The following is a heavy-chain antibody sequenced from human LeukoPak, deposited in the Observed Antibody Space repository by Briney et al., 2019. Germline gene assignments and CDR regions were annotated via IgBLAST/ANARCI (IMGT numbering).Heavy chain of an antibody. CDR3: ARGGYGIDAFDI. D-gene: IGHD5-12*01. Sequence: SETLSLTCAVYGGSFSGYYWSWIRQPPGKGLEWIGEINHSGSTNYNPSLKSRVTISVDTSKNQFSLKLSSVTAADTAVYYCARGGYGIDAFDIWGQGTMVTVSS. V-gene: IGHV4-34*01. J-gene: IGHJ3*02. CDR2: INHSGST. CDR1: GGSFSGYY.